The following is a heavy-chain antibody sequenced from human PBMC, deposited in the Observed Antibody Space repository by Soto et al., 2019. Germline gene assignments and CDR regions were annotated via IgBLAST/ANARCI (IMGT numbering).Heavy chain of an antibody. Sequence: SETLSLTCAVYGGSFSGYYWSWIRQPPGKGLEWIGEINHSGSTNYNPSLKSRVTISVDTSKNQFSLKLSSVTAADTAVYYCARGQLELRRYYYYYMDVWGKGTTVTVSS. CDR1: GGSFSGYY. V-gene: IGHV4-34*01. CDR2: INHSGST. D-gene: IGHD1-1*01. J-gene: IGHJ6*03. CDR3: ARGQLELRRYYYYYMDV.